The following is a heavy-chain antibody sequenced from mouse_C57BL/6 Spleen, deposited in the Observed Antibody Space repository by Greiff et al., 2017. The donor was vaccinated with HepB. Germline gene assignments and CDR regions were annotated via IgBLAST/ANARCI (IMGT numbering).Heavy chain of an antibody. J-gene: IGHJ1*03. Sequence: VQLQQSGPELVKPGASVKIPCKASGYTFTDYNMDWVKQSHGKSLEWIGDINPNNGGTIYNQKFKGKATLTVDKSSSTAYMELRSLTSEDTAVYYCARPLYGSRGDWYFDVWGTGTTVTVSS. CDR1: GYTFTDYN. CDR2: INPNNGGT. V-gene: IGHV1-18*01. D-gene: IGHD1-1*01. CDR3: ARPLYGSRGDWYFDV.